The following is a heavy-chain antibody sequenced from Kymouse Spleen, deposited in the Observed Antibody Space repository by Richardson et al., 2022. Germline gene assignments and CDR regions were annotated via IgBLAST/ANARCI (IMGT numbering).Heavy chain of an antibody. V-gene: IGHV3-9*01. D-gene: IGHD6-13*01. CDR1: GFTFDDYA. Sequence: EVQLVESGGGLVQPGRSLRLSCAASGFTFDDYAMHWVRQAPGKGLEWVSGISWNSGSIGYADSVKGRFTISRDNAKNSLYLQMNSLRAEDTALYYCAKDIRAAAGTDYYYYGMDVWGQGTTVTVSS. CDR3: AKDIRAAAGTDYYYYGMDV. J-gene: IGHJ6*02. CDR2: ISWNSGSI.